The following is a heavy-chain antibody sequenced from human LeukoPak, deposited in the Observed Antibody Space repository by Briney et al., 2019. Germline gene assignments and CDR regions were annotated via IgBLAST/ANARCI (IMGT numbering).Heavy chain of an antibody. V-gene: IGHV4-38-2*02. D-gene: IGHD2-2*01. J-gene: IGHJ4*02. Sequence: SETLSLTCTVSGYSISSGYYWGWIRQPPGKGLEWIGSIYHSGSTYYNPSLKSRVTISVDTSKNQFSLKLSSVTAADTAVYYCARAPIVPAATVFDYWGQGTLVTVSS. CDR1: GYSISSGYY. CDR2: IYHSGST. CDR3: ARAPIVPAATVFDY.